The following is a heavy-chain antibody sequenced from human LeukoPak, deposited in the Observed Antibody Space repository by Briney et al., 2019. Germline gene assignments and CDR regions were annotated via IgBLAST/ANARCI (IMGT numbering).Heavy chain of an antibody. Sequence: PSETLSLTCAVYGGSFSGYYWSWIRQPPGKGLEWIGEINHSGSTNYNPSLKSRVTISVDTSKNQFSLKLSSVTAADTAAYYCARHVSSGWYPRYYFDYWGQGTLVTVSS. J-gene: IGHJ4*02. CDR1: GGSFSGYY. V-gene: IGHV4-34*01. CDR3: ARHVSSGWYPRYYFDY. D-gene: IGHD6-19*01. CDR2: INHSGST.